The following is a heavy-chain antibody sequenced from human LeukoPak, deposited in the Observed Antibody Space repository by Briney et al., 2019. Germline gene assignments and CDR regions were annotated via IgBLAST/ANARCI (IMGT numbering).Heavy chain of an antibody. J-gene: IGHJ3*02. CDR2: VNPDTGNT. V-gene: IGHV1-8*03. CDR3: ARRGLVAGIYDLVYGFDI. Sequence: ASVKVSCKTTGYSFTTFHINWVRQAPGQGTEWMGWVNPDTGNTGFAQKFQGRVTITQNNSVTTVYMELSSLTSADTAVYYCARRGLVAGIYDLVYGFDIWGQGTMVTVSS. D-gene: IGHD3/OR15-3a*01. CDR1: GYSFTTFH.